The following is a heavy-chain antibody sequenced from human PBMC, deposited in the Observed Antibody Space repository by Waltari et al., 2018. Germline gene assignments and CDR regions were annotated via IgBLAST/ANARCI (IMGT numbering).Heavy chain of an antibody. CDR3: ARLLKQWLGIDL. CDR1: GYTFTDNY. Sequence: QVQLVQSGAEVKKPGASVKVSCKASGYTFTDNYIHWVRQAPGQGLEWMGWINPNSGGTNSAQKFQGRVTVTRDTSISTVYMELNGLRSDDTAVYYCARLLKQWLGIDLWGQGTLVTVSS. J-gene: IGHJ5*02. V-gene: IGHV1-2*02. CDR2: INPNSGGT. D-gene: IGHD6-19*01.